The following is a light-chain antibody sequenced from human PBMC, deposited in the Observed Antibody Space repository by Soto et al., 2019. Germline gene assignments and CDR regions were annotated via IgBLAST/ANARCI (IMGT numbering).Light chain of an antibody. CDR1: QTVGTTY. J-gene: IGKJ4*01. Sequence: EIVMTQSPATLSLSPGERATLSCRASQTVGTTYLAWYQQKPGQAPRLLIYDASNRATGIPARFSASGSGTDFTLTISSLEPEDFAVYYCQQRSNWPLTFGGGTKVDIK. CDR2: DAS. CDR3: QQRSNWPLT. V-gene: IGKV3-11*01.